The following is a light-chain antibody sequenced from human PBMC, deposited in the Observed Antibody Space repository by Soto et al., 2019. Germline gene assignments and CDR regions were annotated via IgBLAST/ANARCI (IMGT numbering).Light chain of an antibody. J-gene: IGKJ1*01. V-gene: IGKV3-15*01. Sequence: EIVMTQSPATLSVSPGERGTLSCRASQSVSSNLAWYQQKPGQAPRLHIYGASTRATGIPARFSGSRSGTEFTLTITSLQSKDFAIYYCQQYNNWPWTFGQGTKVEIK. CDR2: GAS. CDR1: QSVSSN. CDR3: QQYNNWPWT.